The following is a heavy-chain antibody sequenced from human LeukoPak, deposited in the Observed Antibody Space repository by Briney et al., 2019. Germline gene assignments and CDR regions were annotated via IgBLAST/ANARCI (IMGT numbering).Heavy chain of an antibody. D-gene: IGHD2-2*02. CDR1: GGTFSSYA. J-gene: IGHJ5*02. Sequence: SVKVSCKASGGTFSSYAISWVRQAPGQGLEWMGGIIPIFGTANYAQKFQGRVTITTDESTSTAYMELSGLRSEDTAVYYCARGRGTDCSSTSCYTDYNWFDPWGQGTLDTVSS. CDR2: IIPIFGTA. CDR3: ARGRGTDCSSTSCYTDYNWFDP. V-gene: IGHV1-69*05.